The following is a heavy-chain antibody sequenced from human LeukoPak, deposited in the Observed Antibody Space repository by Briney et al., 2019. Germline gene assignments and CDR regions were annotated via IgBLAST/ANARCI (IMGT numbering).Heavy chain of an antibody. V-gene: IGHV4-31*11. CDR3: ARGSDFFDY. CDR1: VGCISKADFY. CDR2: IYYSGSA. Sequence: TLSLTCAVCVGCISKADFYEIWSREHPGKGLECIGFIYYSGSAYYNPSFKSRVSISIDTSKNQFSLPLHSVIAADTAVYYCARGSDFFDYWGEGTLVTVSS. J-gene: IGHJ4*02.